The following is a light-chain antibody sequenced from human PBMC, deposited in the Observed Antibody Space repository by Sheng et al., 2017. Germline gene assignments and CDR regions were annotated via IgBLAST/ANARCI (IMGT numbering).Light chain of an antibody. Sequence: QSALTQPASVSGSPGQSITISCTGTSSDLGSYKFVSWYQQHPGKAPKLMIYEGNKRPSGFSNRFSGSESGNTASLTISGLQTEDEADYYCCSYAGSSTWVFGGGSKLTVL. CDR2: EGN. CDR1: SSDLGSYKF. J-gene: IGLJ3*02. CDR3: CSYAGSSTWV. V-gene: IGLV2-23*01.